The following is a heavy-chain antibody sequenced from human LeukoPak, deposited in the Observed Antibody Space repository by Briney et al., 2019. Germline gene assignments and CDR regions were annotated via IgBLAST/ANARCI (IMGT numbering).Heavy chain of an antibody. CDR2: IIPIFGTA. V-gene: IGHV1-69*05. CDR3: ARDRTSPRTGDHPCYFAY. CDR1: GGTFSSYA. Sequence: SVKVSCKASGGTFSSYAISWVRQAPGQGLEWMGRIIPIFGTANYAQKFQGRVTITTDESTSTAYMELSSLRSEDTAVYYSARDRTSPRTGDHPCYFAYCGQGSLITVSS. D-gene: IGHD7-27*01. J-gene: IGHJ4*02.